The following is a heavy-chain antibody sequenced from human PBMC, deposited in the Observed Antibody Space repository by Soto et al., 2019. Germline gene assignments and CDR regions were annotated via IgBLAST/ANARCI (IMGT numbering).Heavy chain of an antibody. CDR3: AKDLASFNWNDPDFYFGVDV. CDR1: GFTFSSYG. D-gene: IGHD1-1*01. J-gene: IGHJ6*02. V-gene: IGHV3-30*18. Sequence: GGSLRLSCAASGFTFSSYGVHWVRQAPGKGLEWVAVISYDGNNEYYAGSVKGRFTISRDNSKKKLFLQMNSLRVDDTAVYYCAKDLASFNWNDPDFYFGVDVWGQGTTVTVSS. CDR2: ISYDGNNE.